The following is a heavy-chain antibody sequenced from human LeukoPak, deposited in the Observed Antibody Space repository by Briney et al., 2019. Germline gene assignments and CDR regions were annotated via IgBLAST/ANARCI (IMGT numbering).Heavy chain of an antibody. CDR3: ARGNYAVGIDV. V-gene: IGHV4-61*02. D-gene: IGHD4-11*01. J-gene: IGHJ6*02. CDR1: GGSISSGSYY. Sequence: PSETLSLTCTVSGGSISSGSYYWSWIRQPAGTGLEWIGRIYTSGSTNYNPSLKSRVTISVDTSKNQFSLKLSSVTAADTAVYYCARGNYAVGIDVWGQGTTVTVSS. CDR2: IYTSGST.